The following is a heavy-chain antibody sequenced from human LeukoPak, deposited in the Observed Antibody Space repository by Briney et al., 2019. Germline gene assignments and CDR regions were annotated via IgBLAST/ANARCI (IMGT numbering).Heavy chain of an antibody. CDR2: MNSDGSIT. CDR3: AKGAAAAGGGSYYYYYGMDV. D-gene: IGHD6-13*01. J-gene: IGHJ6*02. CDR1: GVTFTTYW. Sequence: GGSLRLSCAASGVTFTTYWMHWVRQAPGKELLWVSNMNSDGSITSYADSVKGRFTISRDNAKNTLYLQMNSLRAEDTAVYYCAKGAAAAGGGSYYYYYGMDVWGQGTTVTVSS. V-gene: IGHV3-74*01.